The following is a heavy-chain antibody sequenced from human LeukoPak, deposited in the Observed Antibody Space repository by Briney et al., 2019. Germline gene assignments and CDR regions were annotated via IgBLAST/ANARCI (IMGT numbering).Heavy chain of an antibody. J-gene: IGHJ6*03. CDR1: GDSISSGSSY. CDR2: IYTSGST. V-gene: IGHV4-61*02. Sequence: SQTLSLTCTVTGDSISSGSSYWNWIRQPAGKGLEWIGRIYTSGSTDYNPSLKSRVTISVDTSKNQFSLKLSSVTAADTAVYYCARSYCSSTRCRYYYFYYMDVWGTGTTVTVSS. CDR3: ARSYCSSTRCRYYYFYYMDV. D-gene: IGHD2-2*01.